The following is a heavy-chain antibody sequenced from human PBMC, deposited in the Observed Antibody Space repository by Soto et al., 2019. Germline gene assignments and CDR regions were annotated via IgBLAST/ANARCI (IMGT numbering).Heavy chain of an antibody. CDR1: GGSISSYY. D-gene: IGHD2-2*01. CDR2: ISYSGST. V-gene: IGHV4-59*01. CDR3: ARDGCNSASCYDY. Sequence: ETLSLTCTVSGGSISSYYWSWIRQPPGKGLEWIGYISYSGSTNYNPSLKSRVTMSVDTSKNQFSLKLTSVTAADTAVYYCARDGCNSASCYDYWGLGTLVTVSS. J-gene: IGHJ4*02.